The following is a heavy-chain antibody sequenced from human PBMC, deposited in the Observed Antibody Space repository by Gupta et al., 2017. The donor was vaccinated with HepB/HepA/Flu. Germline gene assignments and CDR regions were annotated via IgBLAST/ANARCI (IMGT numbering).Heavy chain of an antibody. Sequence: EVQLLESGGGLVQPGGSLRLSCAASGFTFNNYAMTWVRQAPGKGLEWVSAISGRGGGTYYADSVKGRFTISRDNSKNTLYLQMKSLRAEDTAVYYCAKTPMWNRHYHMDVWGKGTTVTVSS. J-gene: IGHJ6*03. CDR2: ISGRGGGT. D-gene: IGHD3-10*02. V-gene: IGHV3-23*01. CDR3: AKTPMWNRHYHMDV. CDR1: GFTFNNYA.